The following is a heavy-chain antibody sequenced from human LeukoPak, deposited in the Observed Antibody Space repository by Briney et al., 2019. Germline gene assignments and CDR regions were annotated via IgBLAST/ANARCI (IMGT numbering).Heavy chain of an antibody. J-gene: IGHJ4*02. CDR1: GFTFSDYY. CDR2: ISSSGVTI. CDR3: ARGLWNSSWYYFDY. Sequence: PGASLRLSCAASGFTFSDYYMSWIRQAPGKGLEWVSYISSSGVTIYYADSVKGRFTISRDNARNSLYLQMNSLRAEDTAVYYCARGLWNSSWYYFDYWGQGTLVTVSS. D-gene: IGHD6-13*01. V-gene: IGHV3-11*01.